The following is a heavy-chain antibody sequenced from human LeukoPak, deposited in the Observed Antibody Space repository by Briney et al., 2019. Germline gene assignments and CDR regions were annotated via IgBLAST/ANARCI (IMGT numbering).Heavy chain of an antibody. J-gene: IGHJ4*02. CDR2: ITGSGGDT. CDR1: GFTFSSYA. Sequence: GGSLRLSCTTSGFTFSSYAMSWVRQAPGKGLEWVSSITGSGGDTYYADSVKGRFTISRDNSKNTLYLQMNSLRAEDTAIYYCAKDRPTVTTFTKKTVTFDYWGQGTLVTVSS. CDR3: AKDRPTVTTFTKKTVTFDY. V-gene: IGHV3-23*01. D-gene: IGHD4-17*01.